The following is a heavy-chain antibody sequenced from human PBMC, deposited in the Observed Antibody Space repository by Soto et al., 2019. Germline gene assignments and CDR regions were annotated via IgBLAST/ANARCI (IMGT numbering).Heavy chain of an antibody. Sequence: GESRKISCKGSGYSFTSYWISWVRQMPGKGLEWMGRIDPSDSYTNYSPSFQGHVTISADKSISTAYLQWSSLKASDTAMYYCARHPQTRYCTNGVCYSAHFDYWGQGTLVTVSS. V-gene: IGHV5-10-1*01. CDR1: GYSFTSYW. D-gene: IGHD2-8*01. CDR3: ARHPQTRYCTNGVCYSAHFDY. J-gene: IGHJ4*02. CDR2: IDPSDSYT.